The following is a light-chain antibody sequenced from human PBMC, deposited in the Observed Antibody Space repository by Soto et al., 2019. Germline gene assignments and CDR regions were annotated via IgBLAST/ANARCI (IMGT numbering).Light chain of an antibody. CDR1: QSINNW. V-gene: IGKV1-5*03. Sequence: DIEMTQSPSTLSASLGDRVTITCGASQSINNWLEWYQQKPGKAPKPLIYKASSLESGVPSRFRGSGSGTEFTLTISSLPPDDFETNNCQQYNSYSEACGQGTKVDIK. CDR3: QQYNSYSEA. J-gene: IGKJ1*01. CDR2: KAS.